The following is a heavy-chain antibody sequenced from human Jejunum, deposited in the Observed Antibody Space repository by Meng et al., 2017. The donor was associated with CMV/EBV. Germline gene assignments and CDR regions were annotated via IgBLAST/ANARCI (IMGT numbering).Heavy chain of an antibody. Sequence: VSGDSISNGDYYWPWIRQSPGKGLEWIGYIYYSGNTFYNPSLQSRVSISVDTSKNQFSLNLGSVTAADTALYYCATRLSASAQIDNWGQGTLVTVSS. CDR3: ATRLSASAQIDN. CDR2: IYYSGNT. D-gene: IGHD3-16*01. CDR1: GDSISNGDYY. V-gene: IGHV4-30-4*08. J-gene: IGHJ4*02.